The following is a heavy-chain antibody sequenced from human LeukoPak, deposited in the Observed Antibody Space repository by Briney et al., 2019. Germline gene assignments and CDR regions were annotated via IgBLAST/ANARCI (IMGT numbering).Heavy chain of an antibody. D-gene: IGHD3-22*01. V-gene: IGHV4-34*01. CDR3: ARHHYDSTHDAFDI. J-gene: IGHJ3*02. CDR2: INHSGST. Sequence: SETLSLTCAVYGGSFSGYYWSWIRQPPGKGLEWIGEINHSGSTNYNPSLKSRVTISVDTSKNQFSLKLSSVTAADTAVYYCARHHYDSTHDAFDIWGQGTMVTVSS. CDR1: GGSFSGYY.